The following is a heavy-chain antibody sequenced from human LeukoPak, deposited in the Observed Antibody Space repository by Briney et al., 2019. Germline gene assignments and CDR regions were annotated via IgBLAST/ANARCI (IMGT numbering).Heavy chain of an antibody. Sequence: GGSLRLSCVASGFTFSYYSMNWVRQAQGKGLEWVSYINSISGEILYADSVKGRFTISRDDAKNSLYLQMNSLRDEDTAVYYCARDHGYAFDYWGQGTLVTVSS. V-gene: IGHV3-48*02. D-gene: IGHD5-12*01. CDR3: ARDHGYAFDY. J-gene: IGHJ4*02. CDR2: INSISGEI. CDR1: GFTFSYYS.